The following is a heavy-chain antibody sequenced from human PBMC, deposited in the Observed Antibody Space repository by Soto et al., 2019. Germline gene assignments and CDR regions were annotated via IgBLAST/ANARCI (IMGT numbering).Heavy chain of an antibody. CDR2: ISWNSGSI. CDR3: AKAPTSNWPNGRFDP. Sequence: VPLVESGGGLVQPGRSLRLSCAASGFTFADYAMHWVRQVPGKGLEWVSGISWNSGSIGYADSVKGRFILSRDNAKNSLYLQMNSLRTDDTPLYYCAKAPTSNWPNGRFDPWGQGTLVTVSS. J-gene: IGHJ5*02. D-gene: IGHD6-13*01. V-gene: IGHV3-9*01. CDR1: GFTFADYA.